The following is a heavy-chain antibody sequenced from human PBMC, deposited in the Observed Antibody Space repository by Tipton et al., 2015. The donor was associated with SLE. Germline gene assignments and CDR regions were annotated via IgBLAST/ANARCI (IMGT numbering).Heavy chain of an antibody. CDR3: ARRLTRYSGHDYFDY. CDR2: INHSGST. D-gene: IGHD5-12*01. Sequence: TLSLTCAVYGGSFSGYYWSWIRQPPGKGLEWIGEINHSGSTNYNPSLKSRVTISVDTSKNQFSLKLSSVTAADTAVYYCARRLTRYSGHDYFDYWGQGTLVTVSS. CDR1: GGSFSGYY. J-gene: IGHJ4*02. V-gene: IGHV4-34*01.